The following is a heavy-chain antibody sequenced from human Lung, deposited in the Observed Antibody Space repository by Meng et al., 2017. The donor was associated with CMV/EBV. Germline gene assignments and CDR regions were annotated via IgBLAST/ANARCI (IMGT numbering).Heavy chain of an antibody. Sequence: VKVSCXASGATFSSYAITWVRQAPGQGLEWMGTIIPILAITKYAQKFQGRVTITADKTSSTVYMELSSLRSDDTAVYYCGRYTDIVSVIAATRDYWFDPWGQGTXVTVSS. CDR1: GATFSSYA. V-gene: IGHV1-69*04. D-gene: IGHD2-15*01. CDR3: GRYTDIVSVIAATRDYWFDP. CDR2: IIPILAIT. J-gene: IGHJ5*02.